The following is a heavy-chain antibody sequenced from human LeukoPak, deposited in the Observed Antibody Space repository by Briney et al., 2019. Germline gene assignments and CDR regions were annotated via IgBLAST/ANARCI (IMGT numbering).Heavy chain of an antibody. CDR3: ARFYYYYGMDV. CDR1: GGSISSRSYY. CDR2: IYYSGST. J-gene: IGHJ6*02. Sequence: SETLSLTCTVSGGSISSRSYYWGWIRQPPGKGLEWIGSIYYSGSTYYNPSLKSRVTISADTSKNQSSLNLSSVTAADTAVYYCARFYYYYGMDVWGQGTTVTVSS. V-gene: IGHV4-39*01.